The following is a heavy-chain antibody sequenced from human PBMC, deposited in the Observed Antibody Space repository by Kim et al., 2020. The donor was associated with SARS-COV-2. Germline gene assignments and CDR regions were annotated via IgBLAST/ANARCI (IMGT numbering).Heavy chain of an antibody. D-gene: IGHD6-13*01. Sequence: GGSLRLSCAASGFSFSNYVMSWVRQAPGKGLEWGSSISGSGGSTYYADSVKGRFTISRDNSKNTLYLQINSLRAEDTAVYYCAKDTYSSSPSHWYLDLWGRGTLVTVSS. J-gene: IGHJ2*01. CDR2: ISGSGGST. CDR3: AKDTYSSSPSHWYLDL. CDR1: GFSFSNYV. V-gene: IGHV3-23*01.